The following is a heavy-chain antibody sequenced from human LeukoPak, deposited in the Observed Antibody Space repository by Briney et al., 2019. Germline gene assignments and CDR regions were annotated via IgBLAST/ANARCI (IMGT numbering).Heavy chain of an antibody. D-gene: IGHD3-3*01. V-gene: IGHV4-61*02. CDR2: IYTSGST. Sequence: SETLSLTCTVSGGSISSGSDYWSWLRQPAGTGLECIGRIYTSGSTNYNPSLKSRVTISVDTSKNQFSLKLSFVTAANTAVYYCARAPGDTIFGVAYNWFDPWGQGTLVTVSS. CDR3: ARAPGDTIFGVAYNWFDP. J-gene: IGHJ5*02. CDR1: GGSISSGSDY.